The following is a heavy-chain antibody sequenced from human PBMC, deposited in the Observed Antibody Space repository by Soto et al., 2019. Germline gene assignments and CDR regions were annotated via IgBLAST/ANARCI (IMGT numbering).Heavy chain of an antibody. J-gene: IGHJ4*02. CDR1: GFTFSSYE. CDR2: ISSSGGTI. D-gene: IGHD3-9*01. CDR3: ARPPFLTGYLDY. V-gene: IGHV3-48*03. Sequence: GGSLRLSCAASGFTFSSYEMNWVRQAPGKGLEWVSYISSSGGTIYYADSVRGRFTISRDNAKNSLYLQMNSLRAEDTAVYYCARPPFLTGYLDYWGQGTLVTVSS.